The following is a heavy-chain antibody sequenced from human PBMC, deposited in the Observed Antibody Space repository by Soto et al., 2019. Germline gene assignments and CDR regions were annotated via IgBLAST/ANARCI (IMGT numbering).Heavy chain of an antibody. CDR1: GGTSSDYA. Sequence: QVLLVQSGTEVKKPGSSVKVSCQASGGTSSDYALTWVRQAPGQALEWMGGIIPIFGTANYAQRFQGRVSITADESSSTAYMELSSLKSEDTAVYYCAGSFKYGSGTFDALDVWGHGTMVMVSS. V-gene: IGHV1-69*01. CDR2: IIPIFGTA. CDR3: AGSFKYGSGTFDALDV. D-gene: IGHD3-10*01. J-gene: IGHJ3*01.